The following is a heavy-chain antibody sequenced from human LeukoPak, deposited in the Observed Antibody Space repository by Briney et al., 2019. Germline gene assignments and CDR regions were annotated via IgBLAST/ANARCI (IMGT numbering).Heavy chain of an antibody. D-gene: IGHD3-9*01. V-gene: IGHV1-18*01. CDR3: ARTYYDILTGYLNSEYFQH. CDR2: ISAYNGNT. Sequence: GASVKVSCKASGYTFSSYGIRWVRQAPGQGLEWMGWISAYNGNTNYAQKFQGRVTMTTDTSTSTAYMELRSLTSDDTAVYYCARTYYDILTGYLNSEYFQHWGQGTLVTVSS. CDR1: GYTFSSYG. J-gene: IGHJ1*01.